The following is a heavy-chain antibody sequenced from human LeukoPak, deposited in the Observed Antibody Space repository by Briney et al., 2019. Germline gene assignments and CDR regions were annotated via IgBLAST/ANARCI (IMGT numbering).Heavy chain of an antibody. CDR2: IIPIFGTA. CDR3: ARAPGYCSSTSCPFDY. J-gene: IGHJ4*02. CDR1: GGTFSSYA. D-gene: IGHD2-2*01. Sequence: ASVKVSCKASGGTFSSYAISWVRQAPGQGLEWMGGIIPIFGTANYAQKFQGRVTITADESTSTAYMELSSLRSEDTAVYYCARAPGYCSSTSCPFDYWGQGTLVTVSS. V-gene: IGHV1-69*13.